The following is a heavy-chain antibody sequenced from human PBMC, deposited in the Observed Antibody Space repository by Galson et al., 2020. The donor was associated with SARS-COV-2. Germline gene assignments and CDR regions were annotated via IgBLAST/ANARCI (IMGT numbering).Heavy chain of an antibody. CDR3: ARDKVL. J-gene: IGHJ4*02. Sequence: ESLKISCAASGFSISIYYMSWVRQAPGKGLEWVSFIRAGGQTYYADSVKGRFTISRDNAKNTVFLQMNSLRVDDTALYYCARDKVLWGQGTLVTVSS. CDR1: GFSISIYY. V-gene: IGHV3-53*01. CDR2: IRAGGQT. D-gene: IGHD2-8*01.